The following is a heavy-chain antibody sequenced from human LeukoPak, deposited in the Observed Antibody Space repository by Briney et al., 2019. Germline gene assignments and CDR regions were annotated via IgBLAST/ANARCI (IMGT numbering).Heavy chain of an antibody. D-gene: IGHD4-23*01. CDR2: INPNSGGT. CDR3: ARGLYGGNPLRFDP. V-gene: IGHV1-2*06. Sequence: ASVKVSCKASGYTLTDYYMHWVRQAPGQGLEWMGRINPNSGGTNYAQKFQGRVTMTRDTSISTVYMELSRLRSDDTAVYYCARGLYGGNPLRFDPWGQGTLVTVSS. J-gene: IGHJ5*02. CDR1: GYTLTDYY.